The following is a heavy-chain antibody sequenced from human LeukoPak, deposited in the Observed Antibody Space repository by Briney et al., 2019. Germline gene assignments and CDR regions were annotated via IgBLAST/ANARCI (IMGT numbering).Heavy chain of an antibody. J-gene: IGHJ4*02. V-gene: IGHV4-59*01. CDR3: ARGGVLLGIDY. D-gene: IGHD2-8*02. CDR2: VYSSGNT. CDR1: GGSIGSFY. Sequence: SETLSLTCTVSGGSIGSFYWNWIRQPPGKGLEWIGYVYSSGNTNYNPSLKSRVIISVDTSKNQFSLRLSSVTAADTAVYYCARGGVLLGIDYWGQGTLVTVSS.